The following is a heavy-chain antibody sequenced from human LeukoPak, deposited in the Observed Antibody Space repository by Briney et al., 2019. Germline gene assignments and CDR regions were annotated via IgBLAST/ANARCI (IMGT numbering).Heavy chain of an antibody. D-gene: IGHD5-18*01. V-gene: IGHV4-59*12. CDR1: GGSISSYY. J-gene: IGHJ4*02. Sequence: SETLSLTCTVSGGSISSYYWSWIRQPPGKGLEWIGYIYYSGSTNYNPSLKSRVTISVDKSKNQFSLELRSVTAADTAVFYCVRRRYNYGFDSWGQGTLVTVSS. CDR2: IYYSGST. CDR3: VRRRYNYGFDS.